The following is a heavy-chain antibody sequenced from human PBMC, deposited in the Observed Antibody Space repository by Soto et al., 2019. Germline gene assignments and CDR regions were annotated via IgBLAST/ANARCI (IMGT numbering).Heavy chain of an antibody. D-gene: IGHD1-1*01. V-gene: IGHV4-30-2*01. CDR2: IYHSGST. CDR3: ERYNWGAMGAFDI. Sequence: SETLSLTCAVSGGSISSGAYSWSWIRLPPGMGLEWIGYIYHSGSTYSNPSLKIRVTISVDRSKNQFSMKLSSVTAEDTAVYYCERYNWGAMGAFDIWGQGTMVTVSS. CDR1: GGSISSGAYS. J-gene: IGHJ3*02.